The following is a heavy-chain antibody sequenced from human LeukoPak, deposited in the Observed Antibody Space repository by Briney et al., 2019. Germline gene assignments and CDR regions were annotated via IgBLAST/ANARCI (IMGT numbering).Heavy chain of an antibody. J-gene: IGHJ6*03. CDR2: ISGSGGST. CDR3: AREPAAMVNYYYYMDV. CDR1: GFTFSSYA. Sequence: GGSLRLSCAASGFTFSSYAMSWVRQAPGKGLEWVSAISGSGGSTYYADSVKGRFTISRDNSKNTLYLQMNSLRAEDTALYHCAREPAAMVNYYYYMDVWGKGTTVTVSS. D-gene: IGHD2-2*01. V-gene: IGHV3-23*01.